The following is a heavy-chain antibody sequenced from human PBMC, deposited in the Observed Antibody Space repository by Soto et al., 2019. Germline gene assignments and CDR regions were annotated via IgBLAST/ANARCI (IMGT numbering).Heavy chain of an antibody. J-gene: IGHJ4*02. CDR2: ISYDGSNK. CDR3: AKVRYYYDSSGYYHY. D-gene: IGHD3-22*01. V-gene: IGHV3-30*18. Sequence: QVQLVESGGGVVQPGRSLRLSCAASGFTFSSYGMHWVRQAPGKGLEWVAVISYDGSNKYYADSVKGRFTISRDNSKNTLYLQMNSLRAEDTAVYYCAKVRYYYDSSGYYHYWGQGTLVTVSS. CDR1: GFTFSSYG.